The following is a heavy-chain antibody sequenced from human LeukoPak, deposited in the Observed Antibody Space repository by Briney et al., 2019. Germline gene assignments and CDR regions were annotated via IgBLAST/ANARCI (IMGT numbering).Heavy chain of an antibody. Sequence: SETLSLTCAVYGGSFSGYYWSWIRQPPGKGLEWIGEINHSGSTNYNPSLKGRVTISVDKSKNQFSLKLSSVTAADTAVYYCARVVVAPYYYYGMDVWGQGTTVTVSS. V-gene: IGHV4-34*01. CDR1: GGSFSGYY. J-gene: IGHJ6*02. CDR3: ARVVVAPYYYYGMDV. CDR2: INHSGST. D-gene: IGHD3-22*01.